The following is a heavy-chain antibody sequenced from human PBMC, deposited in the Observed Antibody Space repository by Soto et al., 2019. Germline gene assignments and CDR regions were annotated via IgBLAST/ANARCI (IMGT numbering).Heavy chain of an antibody. D-gene: IGHD4-17*01. J-gene: IGHJ1*01. CDR1: GGTFSSYT. Sequence: SVKVSCKASGGTFSSYTISWVRQAPGQGLEWMGRIIPILGIANYAQKFQGRVTITADKSTSTAYMELSSLRSEDTAVYYCASKNYGDYAYFQHWGQGTLVTVSS. CDR2: IIPILGIA. V-gene: IGHV1-69*02. CDR3: ASKNYGDYAYFQH.